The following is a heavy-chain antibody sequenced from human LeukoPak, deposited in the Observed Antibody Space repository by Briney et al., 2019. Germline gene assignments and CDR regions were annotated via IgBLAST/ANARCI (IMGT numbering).Heavy chain of an antibody. CDR2: INPNSGGT. Sequence: ASVKVSCKASGYTFTGYYMHWVRQAPGQGLEWMGWINPNSGGTNYAQKFQGRVTITRDTSISTAYMELSRLRSDDTAVYYCARAEDSGSYRPFDYWGQGTLVTVSS. CDR1: GYTFTGYY. V-gene: IGHV1-2*02. D-gene: IGHD1-26*01. CDR3: ARAEDSGSYRPFDY. J-gene: IGHJ4*02.